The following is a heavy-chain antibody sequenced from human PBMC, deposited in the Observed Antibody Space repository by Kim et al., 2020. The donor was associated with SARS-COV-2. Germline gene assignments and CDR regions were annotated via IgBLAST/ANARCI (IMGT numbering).Heavy chain of an antibody. Sequence: GGSLRLSCAASEFTFSTYWMSWVRQAPGKGLEWVANIKQDGSDKYYVDSVKGRFTISRDNTGNLLFLQMYSLRAEDTAVYYCASLSKVEVFSGWYFDYWG. CDR2: IKQDGSDK. CDR1: EFTFSTYW. J-gene: IGHJ4*01. V-gene: IGHV3-7*03. D-gene: IGHD3-9*01. CDR3: ASLSKVEVFSGWYFDY.